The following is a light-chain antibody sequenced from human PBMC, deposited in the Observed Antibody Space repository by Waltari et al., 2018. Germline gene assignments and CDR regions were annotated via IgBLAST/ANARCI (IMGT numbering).Light chain of an antibody. V-gene: IGKV3-15*01. CDR3: QQYNNWPPKT. CDR2: GAS. Sequence: EIMMTQSPATLSVSPGERATLPCRASQSVSSNLAWYQQKPGQAPRLLIYGASTRATGIPARFSGSGSGTEFTLTISSLQSEDFAVYYCQQYNNWPPKTFGQGTKVEIK. J-gene: IGKJ1*01. CDR1: QSVSSN.